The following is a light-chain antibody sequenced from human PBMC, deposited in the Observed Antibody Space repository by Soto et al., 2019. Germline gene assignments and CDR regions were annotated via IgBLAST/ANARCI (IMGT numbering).Light chain of an antibody. V-gene: IGLV2-8*01. Sequence: QSALTQPPSASGSPGQSVPISCTGSSSDVGGYDYVSWYQQHPGKAPQLLIYEVTKRPSGVPDRFSGSKSGNTASLTVSGLQAEDEADYYCSSYAGTSILYVFGGGTKVTVL. CDR2: EVT. J-gene: IGLJ1*01. CDR3: SSYAGTSILYV. CDR1: SSDVGGYDY.